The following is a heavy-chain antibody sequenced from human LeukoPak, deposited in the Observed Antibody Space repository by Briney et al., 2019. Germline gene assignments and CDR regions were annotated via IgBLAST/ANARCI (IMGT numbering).Heavy chain of an antibody. D-gene: IGHD5/OR15-5a*01. CDR2: DYPGDSDT. Sequence: GESLKISCKASGYSFSEYWIAWVRQMPGKGLERMGIDYPGDSDTRYSPSFQGQVTISADQSTSTASLQWSSLKASDTAMYYCARRAVSRVVSTIDAFDYWAQGTLVTVSS. CDR3: ARRAVSRVVSTIDAFDY. J-gene: IGHJ4*02. V-gene: IGHV5-51*01. CDR1: GYSFSEYW.